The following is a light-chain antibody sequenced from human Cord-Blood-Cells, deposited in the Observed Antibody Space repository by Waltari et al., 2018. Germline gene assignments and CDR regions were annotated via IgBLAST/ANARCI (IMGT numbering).Light chain of an antibody. V-gene: IGLV2-14*01. J-gene: IGLJ2*01. Sequence: QPALTQPASVSGSPGQSITISCTGTSSDVGGYNYVSWYQQHPGKAPTLMIYEVSHRPSGVSNRFSGSKSGNTASLTISGLQAEDEADYYCSSYTSSSTLVVFGGGTKLTVL. CDR2: EVS. CDR3: SSYTSSSTLVV. CDR1: SSDVGGYNY.